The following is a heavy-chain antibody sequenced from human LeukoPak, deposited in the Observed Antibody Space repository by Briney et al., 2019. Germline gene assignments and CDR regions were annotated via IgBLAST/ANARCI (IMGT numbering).Heavy chain of an antibody. Sequence: PGGSLRLSCAASGFTFSSFAMHWVRQAPGKGLEWVADIWYNGSNKYYAESVKGRFTISRDNSRNTLYLQMSSLRAEDTAVYYCSRGGYGDYNNWFDPWGQGTLVIVSS. V-gene: IGHV3-33*01. D-gene: IGHD4-17*01. CDR1: GFTFSSFA. J-gene: IGHJ5*02. CDR3: SRGGYGDYNNWFDP. CDR2: IWYNGSNK.